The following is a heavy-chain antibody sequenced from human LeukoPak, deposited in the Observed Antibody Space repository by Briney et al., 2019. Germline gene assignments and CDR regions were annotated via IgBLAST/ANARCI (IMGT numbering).Heavy chain of an antibody. CDR2: ISSSGSYI. Sequence: GGSLRLSCAASGFTFSSYSMNWVRQAPGKGLEWVAFISSSGSYIYYADSVKGRFTISRDNAKNSLYLQMNSLRAEDTAVYFCARWSTTPDTEAGDYWGQGTLVTVSS. CDR3: ARWSTTPDTEAGDY. D-gene: IGHD1/OR15-1a*01. V-gene: IGHV3-21*01. J-gene: IGHJ4*02. CDR1: GFTFSSYS.